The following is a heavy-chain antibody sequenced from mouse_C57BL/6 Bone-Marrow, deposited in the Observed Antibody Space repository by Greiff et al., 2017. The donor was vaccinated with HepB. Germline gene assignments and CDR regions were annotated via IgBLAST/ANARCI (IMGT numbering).Heavy chain of an antibody. D-gene: IGHD1-1*01. J-gene: IGHJ1*03. V-gene: IGHV1-81*01. CDR1: GYTFTSYG. Sequence: QVQLQQSGAELARPGASVKLSCKASGYTFTSYGISWVKQRTGQGLEWIGEIYPRSGNTYYNEKFKGKATLTADKSSSTAYMELRSLTSEDSAVYFCARDGVITTVVDHWYFDVWGTGTTVTVSS. CDR2: IYPRSGNT. CDR3: ARDGVITTVVDHWYFDV.